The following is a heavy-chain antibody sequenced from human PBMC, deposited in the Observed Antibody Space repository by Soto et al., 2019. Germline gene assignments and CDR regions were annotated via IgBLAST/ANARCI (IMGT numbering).Heavy chain of an antibody. D-gene: IGHD2-2*01. CDR3: ARERCSSTSWYPNWDYCYYGMDV. Sequence: SVKVSCKASGGTFGSYAISWVRQAPGQGLEWMGGIIPIFGTANYAQKFQGRVTITADESTSTADMELSSLRSEDTAVYYCARERCSSTSWYPNWDYCYYGMDVCGQVTKVTVSS. J-gene: IGHJ6*02. CDR2: IIPIFGTA. V-gene: IGHV1-69*13. CDR1: GGTFGSYA.